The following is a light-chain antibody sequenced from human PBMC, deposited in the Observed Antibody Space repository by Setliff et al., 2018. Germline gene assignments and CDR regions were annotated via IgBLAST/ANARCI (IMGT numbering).Light chain of an antibody. V-gene: IGKV3-20*01. Sequence: EIVLTQSPGTLSLSPGERATLSCRASRSVSSTYLAWYQQKPGQAPSLLIYDASSRATGIPDRFSGSGAGTDFTLTISSLQPDDFATYYCQQYNSHSSRTFGQGTKVDIK. CDR3: QQYNSHSSRT. J-gene: IGKJ1*01. CDR1: RSVSSTY. CDR2: DAS.